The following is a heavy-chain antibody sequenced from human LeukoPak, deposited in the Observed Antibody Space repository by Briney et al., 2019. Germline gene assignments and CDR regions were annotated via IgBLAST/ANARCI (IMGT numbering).Heavy chain of an antibody. V-gene: IGHV1-2*02. CDR3: ARGLATYDSSGYTAFDI. Sequence: ASVKVSCKASGYTFTGYYMHWVRQAPGQGLEWMGWINPNSGGTNYAQKFQGRVTMTRDTSISTTYMELSRLRSDDTAVYYCARGLATYDSSGYTAFDIWGQGTMVTVSS. D-gene: IGHD3-22*01. CDR1: GYTFTGYY. CDR2: INPNSGGT. J-gene: IGHJ3*02.